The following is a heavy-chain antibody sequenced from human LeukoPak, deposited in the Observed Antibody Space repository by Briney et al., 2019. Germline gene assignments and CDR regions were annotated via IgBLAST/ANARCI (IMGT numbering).Heavy chain of an antibody. CDR3: ARRLTQYDCFDP. CDR2: TYYRSTWYN. D-gene: IGHD2-2*01. Sequence: SQTLSLTCAISGDSFSSNSVTWNWIRQSPSRGLEWLGRTYYRSTWYNDYAVPVRGRITVNPDTSKNQFFLHLNSVTPEDTAVYYCARRLTQYDCFDPWGQGILVTVSS. CDR1: GDSFSSNSVT. J-gene: IGHJ5*02. V-gene: IGHV6-1*01.